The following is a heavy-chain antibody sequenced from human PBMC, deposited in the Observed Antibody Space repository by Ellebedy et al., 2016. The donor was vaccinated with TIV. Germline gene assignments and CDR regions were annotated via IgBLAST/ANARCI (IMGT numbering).Heavy chain of an antibody. CDR3: ARALAGSNKVTYHFGMDV. D-gene: IGHD2-21*02. Sequence: SETLSLXXAVYGGSFSGYYWSWIRQPPGKGLEWIGEINHSGSTNYNPSLKSRVTISVDTSRNQFSLKLSSVTAADTALYYCARALAGSNKVTYHFGMDVWGQGTTVTVS. J-gene: IGHJ6*02. CDR2: INHSGST. V-gene: IGHV4-34*01. CDR1: GGSFSGYY.